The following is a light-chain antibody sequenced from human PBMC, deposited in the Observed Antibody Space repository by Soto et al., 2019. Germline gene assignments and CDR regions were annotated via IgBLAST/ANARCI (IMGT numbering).Light chain of an antibody. CDR1: SSNIGAGYD. CDR2: GNS. Sequence: QSALTQPPSVSGAPGQRVTISCTGSSSNIGAGYDVHWYQQLPGTAPKLLIYGNSNRPSGVPDRFSGSKSGTSASLAITGLRAEDEGDYYCQSYDSSLSGWVFGGGTKLTVL. CDR3: QSYDSSLSGWV. V-gene: IGLV1-40*01. J-gene: IGLJ3*02.